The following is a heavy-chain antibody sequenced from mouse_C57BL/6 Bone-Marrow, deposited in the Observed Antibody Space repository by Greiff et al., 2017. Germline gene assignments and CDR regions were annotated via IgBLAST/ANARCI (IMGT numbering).Heavy chain of an antibody. J-gene: IGHJ2*01. CDR3: ARDGSSDY. CDR1: GYAFSSSW. D-gene: IGHD2-3*01. CDR2: IYPGDGDT. Sequence: VKLMESGPELVKPGASVTISCKASGYAFSSSWMNWVKQRPGKGLEWIGRIYPGDGDTNYNGKFKGKATLTADKSSSTAYMQLSSLTSEDSAVYFCARDGSSDYWGQGTTLTVSS. V-gene: IGHV1-82*01.